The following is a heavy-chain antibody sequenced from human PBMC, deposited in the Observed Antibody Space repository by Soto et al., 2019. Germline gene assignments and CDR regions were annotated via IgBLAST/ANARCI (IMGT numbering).Heavy chain of an antibody. CDR3: ARERGPPHYYDSSGYYYVDY. V-gene: IGHV1-3*01. Sequence: ASVKVSGKASGYTFTSYAMHWVRQAPGQRLEWMGWINAGNGNTKYSQKLQGRVTMTTDTSTSTAYMELSSLRSDDTAVYYCARERGPPHYYDSSGYYYVDYWGQGTLVTVSS. J-gene: IGHJ4*02. D-gene: IGHD3-22*01. CDR1: GYTFTSYA. CDR2: INAGNGNT.